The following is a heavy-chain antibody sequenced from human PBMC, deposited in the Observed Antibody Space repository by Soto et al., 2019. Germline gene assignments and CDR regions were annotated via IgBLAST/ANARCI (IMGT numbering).Heavy chain of an antibody. CDR1: GDSITSHH. V-gene: IGHV4-59*08. CDR2: IHYSGNY. CDR3: ARLPNIGPNPPFDH. J-gene: IGHJ4*02. D-gene: IGHD2-15*01. Sequence: QVQLQESGPRLVKPSETLSLTCAVSGDSITSHHWSWVRQSLGKGLECIGWIHYSGNYIYNPSLRGRIRISLDTSRSQFSLMLTSVTAADTAVYYCARLPNIGPNPPFDHWGQGILVTVSS.